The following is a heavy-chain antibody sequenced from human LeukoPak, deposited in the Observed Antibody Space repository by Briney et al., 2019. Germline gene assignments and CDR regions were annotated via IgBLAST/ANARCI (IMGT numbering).Heavy chain of an antibody. J-gene: IGHJ5*02. Sequence: SETLSLTCAVYGGSFSGYYWSWIRQPPGKGLEWIGEINHSGSTIYNPSLKSRVTISVDTSKNQFSLKLSSVTAADTAVYYCARVYSSGWNWFDPWGQGTLVTVSS. D-gene: IGHD6-19*01. CDR3: ARVYSSGWNWFDP. CDR2: INHSGST. CDR1: GGSFSGYY. V-gene: IGHV4-34*01.